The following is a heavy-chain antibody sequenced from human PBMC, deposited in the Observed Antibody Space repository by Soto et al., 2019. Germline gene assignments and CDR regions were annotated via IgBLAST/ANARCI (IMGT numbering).Heavy chain of an antibody. J-gene: IGHJ6*02. V-gene: IGHV1-69*12. CDR2: IIPIFGTA. Sequence: QVQLVQSGAEVKKPGSSVKVSCKASGGTFSSYAISWVRQAPGQGLEWMGGIIPIFGTANYAQKFQGRVTITADESTSTAYMELSRLRSEDTAVYYCASPPGDCSGGSCPYYYYGMDVWGQGTTVTVSS. CDR1: GGTFSSYA. CDR3: ASPPGDCSGGSCPYYYYGMDV. D-gene: IGHD2-15*01.